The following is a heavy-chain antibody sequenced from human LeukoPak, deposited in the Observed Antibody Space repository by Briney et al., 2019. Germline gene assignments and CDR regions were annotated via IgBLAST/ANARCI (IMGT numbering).Heavy chain of an antibody. CDR3: ARDMGRAWYGPPDY. CDR1: GFIFSNYG. D-gene: IGHD6-13*01. J-gene: IGHJ4*02. Sequence: GGSLRLSCAASGFIFSNYGMHWVRQTPGKRLEWVAVIWNDGSETFHADSVKGRFRIARDNSKNTLYLQMNSLRAEDTAVYFCARDMGRAWYGPPDYWGQGTLVTVSS. V-gene: IGHV3-33*01. CDR2: IWNDGSET.